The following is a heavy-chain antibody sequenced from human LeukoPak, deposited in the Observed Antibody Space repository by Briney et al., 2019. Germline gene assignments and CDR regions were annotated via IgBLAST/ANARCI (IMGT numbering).Heavy chain of an antibody. V-gene: IGHV4-34*01. D-gene: IGHD4-17*01. CDR3: ARGDTVTTERNGRYFDL. J-gene: IGHJ2*01. CDR2: INHSGST. CDR1: GGSFSGYY. Sequence: SETLSLTCAVYGGSFSGYYWSWIRQPPGKGLEWIGEINHSGSTNYNPFLKSRVTISVDTSKNQFSLKLSSVTAADTAVYYCARGDTVTTERNGRYFDLWGRGTLVTVSS.